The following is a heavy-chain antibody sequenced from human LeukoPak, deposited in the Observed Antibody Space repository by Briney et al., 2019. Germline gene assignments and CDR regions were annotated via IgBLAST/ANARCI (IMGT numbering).Heavy chain of an antibody. J-gene: IGHJ4*02. D-gene: IGHD3-16*01. CDR2: IKQDGSET. Sequence: GGSLRLSCAAPGFTFSSPWMSWVRQAPGKGLEWVANIKQDGSETYYVDSVKGRFTISRDNTQNSLYLQMNSLGADDTALYYCARSSRRGEFDYWGQGTLVTVSS. CDR3: ARSSRRGEFDY. CDR1: GFTFSSPW. V-gene: IGHV3-7*01.